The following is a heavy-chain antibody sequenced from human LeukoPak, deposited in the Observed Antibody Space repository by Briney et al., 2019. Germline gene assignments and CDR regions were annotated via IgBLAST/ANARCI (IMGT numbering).Heavy chain of an antibody. J-gene: IGHJ6*02. Sequence: ASVKVSCKTSGYTFSNYAISWVRQAPGQGLEWMGWISTYTGNTKYAQKFQGRVTMTTETFTSTAFMELRSLESDDTAVYYCARDYGSGTYSLYYCGLDVWGQGTTVTVSS. CDR1: GYTFSNYA. CDR2: ISTYTGNT. D-gene: IGHD3-10*01. V-gene: IGHV1-18*01. CDR3: ARDYGSGTYSLYYCGLDV.